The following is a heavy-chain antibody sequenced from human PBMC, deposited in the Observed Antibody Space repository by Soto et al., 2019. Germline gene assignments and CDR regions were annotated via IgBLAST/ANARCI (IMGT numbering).Heavy chain of an antibody. D-gene: IGHD2-2*01. CDR1: GFTFSSYS. J-gene: IGHJ6*03. CDR3: ARRLRYCSSTSCHNYYYYMDV. CDR2: ISSSSSTI. Sequence: GGSLRLSCAASGFTFSSYSMNWVRQAPGKGLEWVSYISSSSSTIYYADSVKGRFTISRDNAKNSLYLQMNSLRAEDTAVYYCARRLRYCSSTSCHNYYYYMDVWGKGTTVTVSS. V-gene: IGHV3-48*01.